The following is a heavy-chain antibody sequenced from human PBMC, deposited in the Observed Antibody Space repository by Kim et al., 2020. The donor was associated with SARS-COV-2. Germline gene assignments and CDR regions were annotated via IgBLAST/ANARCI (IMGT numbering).Heavy chain of an antibody. V-gene: IGHV3-23*01. CDR3: AKAVIQRKNWNCNY. Sequence: GGSLRLSCAASGFTFSSYAMSWVRQAPGKGLEWVSAISGSGGSTYYADSVKGRFTISRDNSKNTLYLQMNSLRAEDTAVYYCAKAVIQRKNWNCNYWGQGTLVTVSS. J-gene: IGHJ4*02. CDR1: GFTFSSYA. D-gene: IGHD1-7*01. CDR2: ISGSGGST.